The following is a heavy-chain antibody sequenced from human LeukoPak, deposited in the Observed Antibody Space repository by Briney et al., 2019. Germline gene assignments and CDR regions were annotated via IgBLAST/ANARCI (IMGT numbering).Heavy chain of an antibody. Sequence: GGSLRLSCAASGFTFSSYGMHWVRQAPGKGLEWVAVISYDGSNKYYADSVKGRFTISRDNSKNTLYLQMNSLRAEDTAVYYCAKEHSGSYSNWFDPWGQGTLVTVSS. V-gene: IGHV3-30*18. CDR2: ISYDGSNK. CDR3: AKEHSGSYSNWFDP. J-gene: IGHJ5*02. D-gene: IGHD1-26*01. CDR1: GFTFSSYG.